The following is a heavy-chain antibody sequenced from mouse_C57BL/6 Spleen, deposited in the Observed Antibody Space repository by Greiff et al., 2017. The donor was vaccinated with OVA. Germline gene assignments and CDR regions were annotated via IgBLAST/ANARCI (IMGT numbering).Heavy chain of an antibody. CDR1: GYTFTSYW. Sequence: QVQLQQSGAELAKPGASVKLSCKASGYTFTSYWMHWVKQRPGQGLEWIGYINPSSGYTKYNQKFKVKATLTADKSSSTAYMQLSSLTYEDSAVYYCARSAGNDYGDWGQGTTLTVSS. CDR2: INPSSGYT. V-gene: IGHV1-7*01. CDR3: ARSAGNDYGD. D-gene: IGHD2-4*01. J-gene: IGHJ2*01.